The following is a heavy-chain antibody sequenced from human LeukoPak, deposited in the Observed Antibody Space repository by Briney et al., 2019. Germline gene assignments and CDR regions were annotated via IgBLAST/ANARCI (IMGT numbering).Heavy chain of an antibody. Sequence: GGSLTLSCPASGFTFSSYGMHWVRQAPGKGLEWVAVIYYDGSNKYYADSLKGRFTISRDNSTNTLYLQMNSLRAEDTAVYYCAKDRGQWLGSSVDYWRQGTLVRVPS. CDR2: IYYDGSNK. D-gene: IGHD6-19*01. CDR1: GFTFSSYG. J-gene: IGHJ4*02. V-gene: IGHV3-30*18. CDR3: AKDRGQWLGSSVDY.